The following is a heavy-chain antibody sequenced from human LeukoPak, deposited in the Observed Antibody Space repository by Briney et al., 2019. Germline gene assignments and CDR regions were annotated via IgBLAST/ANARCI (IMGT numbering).Heavy chain of an antibody. V-gene: IGHV4-39*07. Sequence: SETLSLTCTVSGGSISSSSYYWGWVRQPPGKGLEWIGTIYYSGSTNYNPSLKSRVTISVDTSKNQFSLKLSSVTAADTAVYYCAREADWYGTTWGQGTLVTVSS. J-gene: IGHJ4*02. CDR1: GGSISSSSYY. D-gene: IGHD3/OR15-3a*01. CDR2: IYYSGST. CDR3: AREADWYGTT.